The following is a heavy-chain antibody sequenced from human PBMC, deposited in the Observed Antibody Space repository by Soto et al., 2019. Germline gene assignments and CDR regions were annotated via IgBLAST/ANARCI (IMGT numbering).Heavy chain of an antibody. CDR1: GFSFTNHG. CDR2: IWYDGSNK. J-gene: IGHJ5*02. CDR3: ARRAGYQLMGDVGWFDP. V-gene: IGHV3-33*01. D-gene: IGHD2-2*01. Sequence: QVQLVESGGGVVQPGRSLRLSCAASGFSFTNHGMHWVRQTPGKGLEWVAVIWYDGSNKYYADSVKGRFTISRDTSKNTLYLQMNGLRAEDTAVYYCARRAGYQLMGDVGWFDPWGQGTLVTVSS.